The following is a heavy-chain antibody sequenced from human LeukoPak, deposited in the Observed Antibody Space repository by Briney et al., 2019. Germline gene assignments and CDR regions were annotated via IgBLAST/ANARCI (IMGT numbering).Heavy chain of an antibody. D-gene: IGHD3-22*01. CDR3: ARTEYYYDSSGFFDY. CDR2: ISAYNGNT. V-gene: IGHV1-18*01. Sequence: ASVKVSCKASGYTFTSYGISWVRQAPGQGLEWMTWISAYNGNTNYAQKLQGRVTMTTDTSTSTAYMELRSLRSDDTAVYYCARTEYYYDSSGFFDYWGQGILVTVSS. J-gene: IGHJ4*02. CDR1: GYTFTSYG.